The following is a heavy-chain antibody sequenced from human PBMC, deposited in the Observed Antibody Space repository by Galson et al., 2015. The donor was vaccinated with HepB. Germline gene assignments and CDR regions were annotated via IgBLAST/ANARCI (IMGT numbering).Heavy chain of an antibody. CDR3: ARGNRIAADSPRYYYYGMDV. D-gene: IGHD6-6*01. V-gene: IGHV3-20*04. CDR2: INWNGGST. J-gene: IGHJ6*02. CDR1: GFTFDDYG. Sequence: SLRLSCAASGFTFDDYGMSWVRQAPGKGLEWVSGINWNGGSTGYADSVKGRFTISRDNAKNTLYLQMNSLRAEDTAVYYCARGNRIAADSPRYYYYGMDVWGQGTTVTVSS.